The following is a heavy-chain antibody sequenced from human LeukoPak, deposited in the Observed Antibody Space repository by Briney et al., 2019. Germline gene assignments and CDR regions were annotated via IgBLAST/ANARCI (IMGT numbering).Heavy chain of an antibody. CDR3: AIETVGYCSGGPCPYYFDY. V-gene: IGHV4-4*07. J-gene: IGHJ4*02. CDR2: XXXSDDT. Sequence: YYXXXIRXPAGXXLEXXXXXXXSDDTNYNPSLKSRVTMSVDTSKNQFSLKLKSVTAADMAVYYCAIETVGYCSGGPCPYYFDYWGQATLVTVSS. D-gene: IGHD2-15*01. CDR1: YY.